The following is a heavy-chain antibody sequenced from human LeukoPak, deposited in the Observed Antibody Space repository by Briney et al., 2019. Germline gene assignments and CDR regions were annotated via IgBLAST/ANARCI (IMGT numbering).Heavy chain of an antibody. V-gene: IGHV3-21*01. CDR2: ISSSSSYI. D-gene: IGHD3-3*01. CDR1: GFTFSSYS. CDR3: ARDGYYDFWSGYYYYMDV. J-gene: IGHJ6*03. Sequence: GGSLRLSCAASGFTFSSYSMNWVRQAPGKGLEWVSSISSSSSYIYYADSVKGRFTISRDNAKNSLYLQMNSLRAEDTAVYYCARDGYYDFWSGYYYYMDVWAKGPRSPSP.